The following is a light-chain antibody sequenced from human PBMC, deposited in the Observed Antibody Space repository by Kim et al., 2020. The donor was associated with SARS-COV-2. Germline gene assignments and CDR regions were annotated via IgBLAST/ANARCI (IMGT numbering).Light chain of an antibody. CDR2: DDS. CDR3: QVWDNFSDQPV. V-gene: IGLV3-21*03. CDR1: HLGTKS. Sequence: SYELSQPPSVSVAPGKTARIACGGSHLGTKSVHWYQQRPGQAPLLVVFDDSDRASGIPQRFSGSSSGNTATLTITRVEAGDEADYFCQVWDNFSDQPVFGGGTQLTVL. J-gene: IGLJ2*01.